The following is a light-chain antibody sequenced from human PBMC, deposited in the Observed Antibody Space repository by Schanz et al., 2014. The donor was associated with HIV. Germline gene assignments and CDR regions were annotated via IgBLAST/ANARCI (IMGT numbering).Light chain of an antibody. Sequence: SVLTQPPSVSGAPGQRVTISCTGNNSNIGAGYDVHWYQQLPGTAPKLLIYGDSNRPSGVPDRFSGSKSGTSASLAITGLQAEDEADYYCQSYDSSLVVFGGGTKLTVL. CDR2: GDS. J-gene: IGLJ2*01. CDR3: QSYDSSLVV. CDR1: NSNIGAGYD. V-gene: IGLV1-40*01.